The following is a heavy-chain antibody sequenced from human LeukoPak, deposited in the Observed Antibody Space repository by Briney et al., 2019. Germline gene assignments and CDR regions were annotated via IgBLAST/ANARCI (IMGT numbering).Heavy chain of an antibody. Sequence: PGGSLRLSCAASGFTFSSYWMHWVRQAPGKGLVWVSRINSDGSSTSYADSVKGRFTISRDNAKNTLYLQMDSLRAEDTAVYYCARWPYDILTGYYGYYFDYWGQGTLVTVSS. D-gene: IGHD3-9*01. J-gene: IGHJ4*02. V-gene: IGHV3-74*01. CDR1: GFTFSSYW. CDR2: INSDGSST. CDR3: ARWPYDILTGYYGYYFDY.